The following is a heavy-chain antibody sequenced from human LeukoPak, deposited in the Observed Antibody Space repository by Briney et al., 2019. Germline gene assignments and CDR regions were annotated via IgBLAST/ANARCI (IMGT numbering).Heavy chain of an antibody. Sequence: ASVKVSCKASGYTFTGYYMHWVRQASGQGLEWMGWINPNRGGTNYAQKFQGRVTMTRDTSISTAYMELSRLRSDDTAVYYCARMGCSSTSCYWDYWGQGTLVTVSS. D-gene: IGHD2-2*01. V-gene: IGHV1-2*02. CDR3: ARMGCSSTSCYWDY. CDR1: GYTFTGYY. J-gene: IGHJ4*02. CDR2: INPNRGGT.